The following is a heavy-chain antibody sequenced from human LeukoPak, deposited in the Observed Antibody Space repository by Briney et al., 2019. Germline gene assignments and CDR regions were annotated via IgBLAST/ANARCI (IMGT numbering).Heavy chain of an antibody. CDR3: ARRWVIDAFDI. J-gene: IGHJ3*02. D-gene: IGHD2-21*01. CDR1: GYSFTSYW. V-gene: IGHV5-51*01. Sequence: GESLKISCKGSGYSFTSYWIGWVRQMPGKGLEWMGIIYPGDSDTRYSPSFQGQVTISADRSISTAYLQGSSLKASDTAMYYCARRWVIDAFDIWGQGTMVTVSS. CDR2: IYPGDSDT.